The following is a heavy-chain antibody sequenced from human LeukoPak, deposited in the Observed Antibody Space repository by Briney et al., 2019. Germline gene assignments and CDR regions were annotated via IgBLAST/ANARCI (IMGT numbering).Heavy chain of an antibody. CDR3: AGGTGFIIKD. D-gene: IGHD3-9*01. CDR1: EFTFSLYW. CDR2: IKQDGSEK. V-gene: IGHV3-7*03. J-gene: IGHJ4*02. Sequence: QTGGSLRLSCAASEFTFSLYWMNWVRRAPGKGLEWVANIKQDGSEKNYVDSVKGRFTISRDNAKNSLYLQMNNLRVEDTAMYYCAGGTGFIIKDWGQGTLVTVSS.